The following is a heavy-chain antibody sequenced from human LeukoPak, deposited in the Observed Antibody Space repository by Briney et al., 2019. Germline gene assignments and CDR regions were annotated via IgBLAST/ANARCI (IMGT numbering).Heavy chain of an antibody. Sequence: GGSLRLSCAASGFTFDDYGMSWVRQAPGKGLKWVSGINWNGGSTGYADSVKGRFTISRDNAKNSLYLQMNSLRAEDTALYYCARDGTLYSSGCPDYWGQGTLVTVSS. J-gene: IGHJ4*02. D-gene: IGHD6-19*01. CDR2: INWNGGST. CDR3: ARDGTLYSSGCPDY. V-gene: IGHV3-20*04. CDR1: GFTFDDYG.